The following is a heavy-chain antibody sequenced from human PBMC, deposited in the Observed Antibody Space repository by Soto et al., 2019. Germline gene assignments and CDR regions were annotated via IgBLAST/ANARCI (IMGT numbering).Heavy chain of an antibody. Sequence: QLQLQESGPGLVKPSETLSLTCTVSGGSISSSSYYWGWIRQPPGKGLEWIGSIYYSGSTYYNPSLKSRVTISVDTSKNQFSLKLSSVTAADTAVYYCARPVFLGYCSSTSCGRWFDPWGQGTLVTVSS. J-gene: IGHJ5*02. CDR3: ARPVFLGYCSSTSCGRWFDP. CDR1: GGSISSSSYY. D-gene: IGHD2-2*01. CDR2: IYYSGST. V-gene: IGHV4-39*01.